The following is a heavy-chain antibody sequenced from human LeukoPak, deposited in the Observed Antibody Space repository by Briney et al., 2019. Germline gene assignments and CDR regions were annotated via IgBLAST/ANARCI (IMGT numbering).Heavy chain of an antibody. D-gene: IGHD6-13*01. CDR1: GYTFTSYD. CDR3: ARGPSRIAAAGSWDY. CDR2: INPNSGIA. Sequence: ASVEVSCKASGYTFTSYDINWVRQATGQGLEWMGWINPNSGIAGYAQKFQGRVTISRNTSISTAYMELRSLRSDDTAVYYCARGPSRIAAAGSWDYWGQGTLVTVTS. J-gene: IGHJ4*02. V-gene: IGHV1-8*03.